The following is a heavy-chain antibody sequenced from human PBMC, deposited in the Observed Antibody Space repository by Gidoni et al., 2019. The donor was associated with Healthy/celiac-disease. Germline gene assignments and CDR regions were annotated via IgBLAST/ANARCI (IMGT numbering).Heavy chain of an antibody. V-gene: IGHV3-15*07. J-gene: IGHJ6*02. CDR3: TTQLGSGWYVFYYYYYGMDV. Sequence: KGLEWVGRIKSKTDGGTTDYAAPVKGRFTISRDDSKNTLYLQMNSLKTEDTAVYYCTTQLGSGWYVFYYYYYGMDVWGQGTTVTVSS. D-gene: IGHD6-19*01. CDR2: IKSKTDGGTT.